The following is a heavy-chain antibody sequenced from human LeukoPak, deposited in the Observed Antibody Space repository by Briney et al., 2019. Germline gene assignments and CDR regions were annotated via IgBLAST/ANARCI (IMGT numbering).Heavy chain of an antibody. J-gene: IGHJ2*01. D-gene: IGHD4-11*01. CDR1: GGSISSSNW. Sequence: SETLPLTCAVSGGSISSSNWWSWVRQPPGKGLEWIGEIYQSGSTNYNPSLKSRVTISVDKSNNQFSLNLSSVTAADTAVYYCARSYSNYVHWYFDLWGRGALVTVSS. CDR3: ARSYSNYVHWYFDL. V-gene: IGHV4-4*02. CDR2: IYQSGST.